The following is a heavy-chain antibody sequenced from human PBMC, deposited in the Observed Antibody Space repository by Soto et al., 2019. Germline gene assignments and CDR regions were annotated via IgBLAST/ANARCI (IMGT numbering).Heavy chain of an antibody. CDR1: GGSISSSSYY. Sequence: QLQLQESGPGLVTPSETLSLTCNVSGGSISSSSYYWVWIRQPPGKGLDWIGSISYTGNTYYNPSLKRRFAISVDTSNNQFSLKLNSVTAADTAVYYCARQGAGGRAFDIWGQGTMVTVSS. CDR3: ARQGAGGRAFDI. J-gene: IGHJ3*02. V-gene: IGHV4-39*01. D-gene: IGHD3-10*01. CDR2: ISYTGNT.